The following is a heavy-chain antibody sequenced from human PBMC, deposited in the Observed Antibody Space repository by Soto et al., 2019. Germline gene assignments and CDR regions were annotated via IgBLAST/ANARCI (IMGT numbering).Heavy chain of an antibody. V-gene: IGHV4-31*03. CDR3: ARVAGAMVNSYFDY. J-gene: IGHJ4*02. D-gene: IGHD5-18*01. Sequence: QVQLQESGPGLVKPSQTLSLTCTVSGGSISSGGYYWSWIRQHPGKGLEWIGHIYYSGLTFYNPSLKSRVTISVDPSKNQFSLKLTSVTAADPAVYYCARVAGAMVNSYFDYWGQGTLVTVSS. CDR1: GGSISSGGYY. CDR2: IYYSGLT.